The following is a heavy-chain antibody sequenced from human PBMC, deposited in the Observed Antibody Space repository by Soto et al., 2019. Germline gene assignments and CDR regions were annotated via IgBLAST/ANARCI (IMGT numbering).Heavy chain of an antibody. CDR1: GFTFSSYG. Sequence: QVQLVESGGGVVQPGRSLRLSCAASGFTFSSYGMHWVRQAPGKGLEWVAAILYDGSNKYYADSVKGRFTISRDNSKNTVYLQMNSLRAEDMAVYYCAKDPGYGLDYWGQGTLVTVSS. V-gene: IGHV3-30*18. D-gene: IGHD5-12*01. J-gene: IGHJ4*02. CDR2: ILYDGSNK. CDR3: AKDPGYGLDY.